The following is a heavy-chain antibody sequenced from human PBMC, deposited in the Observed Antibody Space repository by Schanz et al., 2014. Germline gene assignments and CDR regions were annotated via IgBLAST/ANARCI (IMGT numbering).Heavy chain of an antibody. CDR2: IWNNGVTK. J-gene: IGHJ4*02. V-gene: IGHV3-33*08. Sequence: QVQLLQFGGGVVQPGRSLRLSCAASGFTFSIYAMHWVRQAPGKGLEWVAVIWNNGVTKYYADSVRGRFTISRDRFQNTLYLRMSSLRAEDTAVYYCARPRFDYGEVDYWGQGTLVTVSS. CDR1: GFTFSIYA. D-gene: IGHD4-17*01. CDR3: ARPRFDYGEVDY.